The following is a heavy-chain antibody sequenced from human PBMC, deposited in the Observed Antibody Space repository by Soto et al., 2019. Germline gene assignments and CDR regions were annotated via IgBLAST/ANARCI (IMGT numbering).Heavy chain of an antibody. Sequence: QVQLQESGPGLVKPSETLSLTCTVSTGSISDYYWSWIRQPAGKGLEWIGRIYSSGSTKYNSSLQSRVPMSVDMSKNQVSLKLSSVTAADTAVYFCARDVASYGMDVWGHGTTVTVSS. CDR1: TGSISDYY. J-gene: IGHJ6*02. CDR2: IYSSGST. CDR3: ARDVASYGMDV. V-gene: IGHV4-4*07.